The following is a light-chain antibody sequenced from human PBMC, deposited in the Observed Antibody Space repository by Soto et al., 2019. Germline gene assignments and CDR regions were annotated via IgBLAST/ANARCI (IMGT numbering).Light chain of an antibody. CDR1: QSISSY. Sequence: SQSISSYLNWYQQKPGKAPKLLIYDASSLQSGVPSRFSGSDAGTDLTLTISSMQPEDCATSYCHQNCTTAQTFGQGTKVDIK. J-gene: IGKJ1*01. CDR2: DAS. V-gene: IGKV1-39*01. CDR3: HQNCTTAQT.